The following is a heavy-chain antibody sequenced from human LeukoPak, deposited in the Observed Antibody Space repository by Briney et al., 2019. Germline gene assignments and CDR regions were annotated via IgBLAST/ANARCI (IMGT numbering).Heavy chain of an antibody. CDR1: GVSLSGYY. CDR2: INHSGST. V-gene: IGHV4-34*01. J-gene: IGHJ4*02. Sequence: SETLSLTCAVYGVSLSGYYWSWIRQPPGEGLEWSGEINHSGSTNYSPSLKSRVTISVDTSKNQFSLKLSSVTAADTAVYYCARSGYDDSSELGDYWGQGTLVTVSS. CDR3: ARSGYDDSSELGDY. D-gene: IGHD3-22*01.